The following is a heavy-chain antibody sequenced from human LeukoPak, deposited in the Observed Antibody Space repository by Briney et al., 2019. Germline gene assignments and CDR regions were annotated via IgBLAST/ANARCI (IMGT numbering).Heavy chain of an antibody. D-gene: IGHD4-17*01. J-gene: IGHJ4*02. V-gene: IGHV2-5*02. CDR3: ARRQAYGDYNY. CDR1: GFSLSLLKSGVG. Sequence: SGPTLVKPTQTLTLTCAFSGFSLSLLKSGVGVVWIRQPPGKALEWLALIYWDDDKRYSPALKSRLTITKDTSKNQVVLTMTNMDPVDTATYYCARRQAYGDYNYWGQGTLVTVSS. CDR2: IYWDDDK.